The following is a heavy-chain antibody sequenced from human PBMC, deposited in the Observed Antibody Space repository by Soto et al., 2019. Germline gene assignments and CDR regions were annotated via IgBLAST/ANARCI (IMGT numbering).Heavy chain of an antibody. CDR1: GGSFSGYY. Sequence: QVQLQQWGAGLLKPSETLSLTCAVYGGSFSGYYWSWIRQPPGKGLEWMGEINHSGRTNYNPSLKSRVTISVDTSKNQFSLTLSSVTAADTAVYYCARGQLDNGDYFADWYFDLWGRGTLVTVSS. CDR3: ARGQLDNGDYFADWYFDL. CDR2: INHSGRT. J-gene: IGHJ2*01. V-gene: IGHV4-34*01. D-gene: IGHD4-17*01.